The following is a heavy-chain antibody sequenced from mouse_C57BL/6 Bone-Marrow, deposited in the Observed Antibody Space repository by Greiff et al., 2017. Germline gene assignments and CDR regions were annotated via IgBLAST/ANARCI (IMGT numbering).Heavy chain of an antibody. Sequence: QVQLQQPGAELVKPGASVKLYCKASGYTFTSYWMHWVKQRPGQGLEWIGMIHPNSGSTNYNEKFKSKATLTVDKSSSTAYMQLSSLTSEDSAVYYCARPYLDGYYYFDYWGQGTTLTVSS. CDR3: ARPYLDGYYYFDY. D-gene: IGHD2-3*01. CDR1: GYTFTSYW. CDR2: IHPNSGST. J-gene: IGHJ2*01. V-gene: IGHV1-64*01.